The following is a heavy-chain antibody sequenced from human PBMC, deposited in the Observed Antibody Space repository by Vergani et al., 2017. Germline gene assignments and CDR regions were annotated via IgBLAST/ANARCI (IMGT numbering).Heavy chain of an antibody. CDR3: ASLQVSGYRGTAGDY. V-gene: IGHV1-69-2*01. Sequence: EVQLVQSGAEVKKPGSSMKISCKVSGYTLSDSYIHWVQQAPGKGLEWMGLVAPEDGQIIYAEKFQGRVTMTADTSTNTAYMELRSLRSEDTAVYYCASLQVSGYRGTAGDYWGQGTLVTVSS. CDR2: VAPEDGQI. J-gene: IGHJ4*01. D-gene: IGHD5-12*01. CDR1: GYTLSDSY.